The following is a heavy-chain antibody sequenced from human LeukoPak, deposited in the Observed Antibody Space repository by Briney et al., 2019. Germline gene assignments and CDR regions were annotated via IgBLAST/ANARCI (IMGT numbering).Heavy chain of an antibody. CDR2: IYSGGST. Sequence: PGGSLRLSCAASGFTVSSNYMSWVRQAPGKGLEWVSVIYSGGSTFYADSVKGRFTISRDNSKNTLYLQMNSLRAEDTAVYYCARDNSSSPGDYWGQGTLVTVSS. D-gene: IGHD6-6*01. V-gene: IGHV3-53*05. CDR1: GFTVSSNY. CDR3: ARDNSSSPGDY. J-gene: IGHJ4*02.